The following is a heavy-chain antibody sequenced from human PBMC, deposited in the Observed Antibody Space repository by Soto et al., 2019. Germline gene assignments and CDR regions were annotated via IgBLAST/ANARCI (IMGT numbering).Heavy chain of an antibody. J-gene: IGHJ4*02. Sequence: PGGSLRLSCAASGFTFSDYYMSWIRQAPGKGLEWVSYISSSGSTIYYADSVKDRFTISRDNAKNSLYLQMNSLRAEDTAVYYCARVCPSKVGRTFDYWGQGTLVTVSS. CDR2: ISSSGSTI. CDR1: GFTFSDYY. CDR3: ARVCPSKVGRTFDY. V-gene: IGHV3-11*01. D-gene: IGHD1-26*01.